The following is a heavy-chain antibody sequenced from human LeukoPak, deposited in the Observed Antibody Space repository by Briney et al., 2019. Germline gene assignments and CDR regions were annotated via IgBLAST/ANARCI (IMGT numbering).Heavy chain of an antibody. J-gene: IGHJ4*02. CDR3: ARVETFLEWLIIGDY. V-gene: IGHV1-18*04. CDR1: GYTFTSYG. CDR2: ISAYNSNK. D-gene: IGHD3-3*02. Sequence: ASVRVSCKASGYTFTSYGISWVRQAPGQGLEWVAWISAYNSNKNSAEKFQGRVTMTIDTSTSTAYMELRSLRSDDTAVYYCARVETFLEWLIIGDYWGQGTLVTVSS.